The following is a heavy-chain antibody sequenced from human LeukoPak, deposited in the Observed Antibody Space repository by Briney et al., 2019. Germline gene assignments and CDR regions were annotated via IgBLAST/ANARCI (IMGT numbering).Heavy chain of an antibody. CDR2: INPAGGAA. V-gene: IGHV1-46*01. J-gene: IGHJ4*02. CDR3: ARDTRELLGGYYFDY. Sequence: ASVKVSCKASGYPFLRFCIHWVRQAPGQGLEWMGKINPAGGAASYEQRFQGRVTVTRDTSASTVYMELSSLRSEDTAVYYCARDTRELLGGYYFDYWGQGALVTVSS. CDR1: GYPFLRFC. D-gene: IGHD3-10*01.